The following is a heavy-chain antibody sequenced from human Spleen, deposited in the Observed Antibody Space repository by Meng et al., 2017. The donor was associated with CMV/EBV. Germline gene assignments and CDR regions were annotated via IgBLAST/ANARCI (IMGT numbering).Heavy chain of an antibody. D-gene: IGHD6-13*01. J-gene: IGHJ5*02. CDR3: ARDVAAAGNRFDT. Sequence: SETLSLTCTVSGGAFSGYYWSWIRQSPGKGLEWIGEIDHSGSTNYNPSLKSRVTISANTSKNQFSLKLTSVSAADTAVYYCARDVAAAGNRFDTWGQGALVTVSS. CDR2: IDHSGST. CDR1: GGAFSGYY. V-gene: IGHV4-34*01.